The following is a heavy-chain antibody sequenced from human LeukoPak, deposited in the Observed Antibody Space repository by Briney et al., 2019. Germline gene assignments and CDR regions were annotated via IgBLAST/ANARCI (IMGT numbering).Heavy chain of an antibody. CDR2: ISSGDRT. CDR1: GFTFSSYA. Sequence: GRSLRLSCAASGFTFSSYAMNWVRQAPGKGLEWVAGISSGDRTFHAESVKGRFTISRDKSKDTLYLQMNSLRAEDTAVYYCAKDATASPYFHWFDNWGQGTQVIVSS. D-gene: IGHD3-9*01. V-gene: IGHV3-23*01. J-gene: IGHJ4*02. CDR3: AKDATASPYFHWFDN.